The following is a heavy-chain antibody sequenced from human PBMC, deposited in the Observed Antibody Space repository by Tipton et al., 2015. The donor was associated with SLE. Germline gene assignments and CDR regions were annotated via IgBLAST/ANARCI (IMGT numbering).Heavy chain of an antibody. V-gene: IGHV1-69*04. Sequence: QFGAEVKEPGASVKISCKASGYTFTSYYIHWVRLAPGQGLEWMGRIIPILGIANYAQKFQGRVTITADKSTSTAYMELSSLRSEDTAVYYCASNLPNWDFFDYWGQGALVTVSS. CDR3: ASNLPNWDFFDY. D-gene: IGHD7-27*01. CDR2: IIPILGIA. J-gene: IGHJ4*02. CDR1: GYTFTSYY.